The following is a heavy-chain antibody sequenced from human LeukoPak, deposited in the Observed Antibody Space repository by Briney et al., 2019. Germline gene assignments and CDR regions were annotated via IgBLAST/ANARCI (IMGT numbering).Heavy chain of an antibody. J-gene: IGHJ4*03. V-gene: IGHV1-18*01. CDR1: GYTFTSYA. CDR2: INSYNGNT. CDR3: ARDVNDNIGSSDY. Sequence: ASVKVSCKASGYTFTSYAISWVRQAPGQGLEWVGWINSYNGNTNYAQKLQGRVTMTTDTSTSTAYMELRSLRSDDTAVYYCARDVNDNIGSSDYWGQGTSVTVSS. D-gene: IGHD3-22*01.